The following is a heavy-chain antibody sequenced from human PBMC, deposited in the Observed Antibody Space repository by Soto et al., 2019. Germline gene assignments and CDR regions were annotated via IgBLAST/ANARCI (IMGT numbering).Heavy chain of an antibody. CDR3: ARVQYSSSFAVRSDY. J-gene: IGHJ4*02. D-gene: IGHD6-13*01. Sequence: SETLSLTCAVSGGSISSSNWWSWVRQPPGKGLEWIGEIYHSGSTNYNPSLKSRVTISVDKSKNQFSLKLSSVTAADTAVYYCARVQYSSSFAVRSDYWGQGTLVTVSS. V-gene: IGHV4-4*02. CDR2: IYHSGST. CDR1: GGSISSSNW.